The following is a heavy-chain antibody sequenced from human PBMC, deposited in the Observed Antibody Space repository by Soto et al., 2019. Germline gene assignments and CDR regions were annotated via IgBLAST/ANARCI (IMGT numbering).Heavy chain of an antibody. Sequence: QVQLVQSGAEVKKPGSSVKVSCKASGGTFSSYAISWVRQAPGQGLEWMGGIIPIFGTANYAQKFQGRVTITADESTSTAYMELRSLRSEDTAVYYCAIGEDYYGSGSSEVPMDVCGQGTTVPDSS. CDR2: IIPIFGTA. D-gene: IGHD3-10*01. CDR3: AIGEDYYGSGSSEVPMDV. J-gene: IGHJ6*02. V-gene: IGHV1-69*01. CDR1: GGTFSSYA.